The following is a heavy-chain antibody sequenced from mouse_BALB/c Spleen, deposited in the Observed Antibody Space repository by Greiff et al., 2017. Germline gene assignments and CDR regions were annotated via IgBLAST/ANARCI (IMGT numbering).Heavy chain of an antibody. D-gene: IGHD2-4*01. CDR2: ISSGGST. J-gene: IGHJ3*01. Sequence: EVMLVESGGGLVKPGGSLKLSCAASGFTFSSYAMSWVRQTPEKRLEWVASISSGGSTYYPDSVKGRFTISRDNARNILYLQMSSLRSEDTAMYYCAREVYDYDGGTWFAYWGQGTLVTVSA. CDR1: GFTFSSYA. CDR3: AREVYDYDGGTWFAY. V-gene: IGHV5-6-5*01.